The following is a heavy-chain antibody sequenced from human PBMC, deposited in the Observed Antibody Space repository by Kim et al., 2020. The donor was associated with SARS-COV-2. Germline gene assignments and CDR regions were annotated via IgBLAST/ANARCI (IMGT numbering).Heavy chain of an antibody. J-gene: IGHJ6*02. V-gene: IGHV3-48*03. D-gene: IGHD3-16*01. CDR3: ARRSLIMLGAMDV. Sequence: YYADAVKGRFTISRANAKNSLYMQMNSRGAEDTAVYYCARRSLIMLGAMDVWGQGTTVTVSS.